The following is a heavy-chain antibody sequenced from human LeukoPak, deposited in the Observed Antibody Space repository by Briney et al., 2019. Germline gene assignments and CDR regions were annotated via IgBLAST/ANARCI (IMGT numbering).Heavy chain of an antibody. J-gene: IGHJ6*03. CDR2: ISSSSYI. Sequence: GGSLRLSCAASGFTFSSYWMTWVRQAPGKGLEWVSSISSSSYIYYADSVKGRFTISRDNAKNSLYLQMNSLRAEDTAVYYCARAARLRYYYYMDVWGKGTTVTVSS. V-gene: IGHV3-21*01. CDR1: GFTFSSYW. D-gene: IGHD6-6*01. CDR3: ARAARLRYYYYMDV.